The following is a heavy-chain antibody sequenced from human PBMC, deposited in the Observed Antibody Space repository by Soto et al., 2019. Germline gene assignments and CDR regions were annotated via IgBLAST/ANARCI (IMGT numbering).Heavy chain of an antibody. J-gene: IGHJ4*02. CDR2: ISTDKGHT. Sequence: QVQLVQSGPEVKKPGASVKVSCRTSGYTFTTFGITWVRQAPGQGLEWMGWISTDKGHTNYAQKFQGRVTMTTDTSTITAYMELRSLRSDDTAIYYCATRSPAFDYWGQGTLVTVST. CDR3: ATRSPAFDY. CDR1: GYTFTTFG. V-gene: IGHV1-18*01.